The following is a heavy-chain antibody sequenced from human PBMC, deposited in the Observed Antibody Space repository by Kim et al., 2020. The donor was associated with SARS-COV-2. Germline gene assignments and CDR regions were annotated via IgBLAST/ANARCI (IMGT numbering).Heavy chain of an antibody. D-gene: IGHD1-1*01. Sequence: GGSLRLSCAASGFTFSGSAMHWVRQASGKGLEWVGRIRSKANSYATAYAASVKGRFTISRDDSKNTAYLQMNNLKTEDTAVYYCTSVPGTTVAFWDAFDISAQGTMVTVSA. CDR2: IRSKANSYAT. CDR3: TSVPGTTVAFWDAFDI. CDR1: GFTFSGSA. J-gene: IGHJ3*02. V-gene: IGHV3-73*01.